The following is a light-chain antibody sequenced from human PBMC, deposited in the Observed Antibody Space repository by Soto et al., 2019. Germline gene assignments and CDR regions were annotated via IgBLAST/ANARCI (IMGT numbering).Light chain of an antibody. V-gene: IGLV2-14*01. CDR2: EVS. CDR1: SSDIGGHNY. CDR3: SSYTSSSTVV. Sequence: QSALTQPASVSGSPGQSIAISCTGSSSDIGGHNYVSWYQHHPGKAPKLMVYEVSNRPSGVSNRFSGSKSGNTASLTISGLHAEDEADYYCSSYTSSSTVVFGGGTKLTVL. J-gene: IGLJ2*01.